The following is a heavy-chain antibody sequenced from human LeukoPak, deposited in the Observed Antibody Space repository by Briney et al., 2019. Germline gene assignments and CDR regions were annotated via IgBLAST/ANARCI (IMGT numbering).Heavy chain of an antibody. V-gene: IGHV4-31*03. Sequence: SQTLSLTCTVSGGSISSGGYYWSWIRQHPGKGLEWLGYIYYSGSTYYNPSLKSRVTISVDTSKNQFSLKLSSVTAADTAVYYCARGGYSSSWYDAFDIWGQGTMVTVSS. CDR3: ARGGYSSSWYDAFDI. J-gene: IGHJ3*02. D-gene: IGHD6-13*01. CDR2: IYYSGST. CDR1: GGSISSGGYY.